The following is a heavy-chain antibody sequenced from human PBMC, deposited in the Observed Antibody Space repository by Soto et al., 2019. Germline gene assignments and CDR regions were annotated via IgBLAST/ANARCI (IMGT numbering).Heavy chain of an antibody. D-gene: IGHD5-12*01. CDR2: IVPIVDTS. V-gene: IGHV1-69*12. CDR3: VRVVAIPGYPDN. J-gene: IGHJ4*02. Sequence: QVQLVQSGAEVRQPASSVKVSCKTSGGTFSSYAISGVRQAPGQGPEWMGGIVPIVDTSTYAQKFQGRVTITADESTSTVYMELSSLRSDDTAVYYCVRVVAIPGYPDNWGQGTLVTVSS. CDR1: GGTFSSYA.